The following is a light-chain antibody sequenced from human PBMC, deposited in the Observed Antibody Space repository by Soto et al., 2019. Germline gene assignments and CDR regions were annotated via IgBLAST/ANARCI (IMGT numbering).Light chain of an antibody. V-gene: IGKV3-20*01. CDR1: QSVSSNY. Sequence: EIVLTQSPGTLSLSPGEIATLSFSASQSVSSNYLAWYQQKPGQAPRLLIYGVSSRATGIPDRFSGSRSGTDFTLTISRLEPEDFAVYYCHQYVIPPWTFGLGTKVDIK. CDR2: GVS. CDR3: HQYVIPPWT. J-gene: IGKJ1*01.